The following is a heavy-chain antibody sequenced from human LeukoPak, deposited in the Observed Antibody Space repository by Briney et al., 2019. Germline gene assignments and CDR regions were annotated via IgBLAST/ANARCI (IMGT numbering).Heavy chain of an antibody. V-gene: IGHV4-4*07. D-gene: IGHD1-26*01. CDR1: GGSISSYY. CDR2: IYTSGST. CDR3: ARGPTVGATIFFDY. J-gene: IGHJ4*02. Sequence: PSETLSLTCTVSGGSISSYYWSWIRQPPGKGLEWIGRIYTSGSTNYNPSLKSRVTMSVDTSKNQFSLKLSSVTAADTAVYYCARGPTVGATIFFDYWGQGTLVTVSS.